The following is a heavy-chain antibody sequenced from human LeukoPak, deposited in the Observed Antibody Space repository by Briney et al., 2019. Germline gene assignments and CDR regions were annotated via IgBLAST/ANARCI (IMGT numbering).Heavy chain of an antibody. Sequence: GGSLRLSCAASGFTFSTYWVHWVRQAPGKGLMWVARITPDGSSTNYADSVQGRFTVSRDNAKNTLYLQMNSLRVEDTALYYCTKDTFGDRDYWGQGTLVTVSS. CDR1: GFTFSTYW. D-gene: IGHD2-21*01. CDR2: ITPDGSST. V-gene: IGHV3-74*01. CDR3: TKDTFGDRDY. J-gene: IGHJ4*02.